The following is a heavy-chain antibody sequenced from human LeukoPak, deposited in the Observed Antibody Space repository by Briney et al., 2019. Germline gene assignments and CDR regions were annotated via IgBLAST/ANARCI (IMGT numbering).Heavy chain of an antibody. CDR3: AKVLSPIYYYDSSGYYPDY. D-gene: IGHD3-22*01. V-gene: IGHV3-33*06. Sequence: TGGSLRLSCAASGFTFSSYGMHWVRQAPGKGLEWVAVIWYDGSNKYYADSVKGRFTISRDNSKNTLYLQMNSLRAEDTAVYYCAKVLSPIYYYDSSGYYPDYWGQGTLVTVSS. CDR2: IWYDGSNK. CDR1: GFTFSSYG. J-gene: IGHJ4*02.